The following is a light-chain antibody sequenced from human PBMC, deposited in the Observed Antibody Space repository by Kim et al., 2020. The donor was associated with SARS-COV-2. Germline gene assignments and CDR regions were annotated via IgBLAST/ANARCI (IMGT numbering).Light chain of an antibody. CDR3: SSYTRTTTVV. CDR2: DVT. J-gene: IGLJ2*01. Sequence: QSALTQPASVSGSPGQSITISCTGTNSDVGGYNYVSWYHQHPGKAPKLIIYDVTRRPSGVSNRFSGSKSGNTASLTISGLQAEDEADYYCSSYTRTTTVVFGGGTQLTVL. V-gene: IGLV2-14*01. CDR1: NSDVGGYNY.